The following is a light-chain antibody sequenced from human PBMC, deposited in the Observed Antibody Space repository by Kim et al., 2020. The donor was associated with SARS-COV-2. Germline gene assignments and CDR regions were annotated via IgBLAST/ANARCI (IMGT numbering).Light chain of an antibody. J-gene: IGLJ2*01. CDR2: LNSDGSH. V-gene: IGLV4-69*01. CDR1: SWHSSYA. CDR3: QTWGTGIVV. Sequence: SFKLTCTLSSWHSSYAIAWHQQQPEKGPRYLMKLNSDGSHSKGDGIPDRFSGSSSGAERYLTISSLQSEDEADYYCQTWGTGIVVFGGGTQLTVL.